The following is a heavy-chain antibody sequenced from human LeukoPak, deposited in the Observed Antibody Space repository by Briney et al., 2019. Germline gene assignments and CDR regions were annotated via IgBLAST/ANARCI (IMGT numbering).Heavy chain of an antibody. D-gene: IGHD2-8*01. CDR2: IYYSGST. CDR1: GYSISSSNW. J-gene: IGHJ4*02. V-gene: IGHV4-28*01. CDR3: ARRAKLYQWCMLIVVVVAPFDY. Sequence: PSETLSLTCAVSGYSISSSNWWGWIRQPPGKGLEWIGYIYYSGSTYYNPSLKSRVTMSVDTSKNQFSLKLSSVTAVDTAVYYCARRAKLYQWCMLIVVVVAPFDYWGQGTLVTVSS.